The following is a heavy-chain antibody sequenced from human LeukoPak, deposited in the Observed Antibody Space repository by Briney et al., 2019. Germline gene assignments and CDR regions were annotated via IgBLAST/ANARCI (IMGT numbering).Heavy chain of an antibody. CDR1: GGSISSSHSY. D-gene: IGHD6-6*01. CDR3: ARHRTRTSIAARRGGLDY. J-gene: IGHJ4*02. CDR2: ISPSGTT. Sequence: SQTLSLTCTVSGGSISSSHSYWSWVRQPAGKGLEWIGRISPSGTTTYNPSLKSRVTISVDTSQNQFSLNLISVTAADTAVYYCARHRTRTSIAARRGGLDYWGQGTLVTVSS. V-gene: IGHV4-61*02.